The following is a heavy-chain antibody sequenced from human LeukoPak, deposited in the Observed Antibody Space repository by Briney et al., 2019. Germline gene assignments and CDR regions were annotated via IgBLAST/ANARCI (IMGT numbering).Heavy chain of an antibody. CDR1: GYTFTNYG. V-gene: IGHV1-18*01. Sequence: ASVKVSFKASGYTFTNYGVSWVRQAPGQGLEWMGWISAYNGNTNYAQNLQGRVTMTTDTFTSTAYMELRRLRSDDTAVYYCARDSHDGSFFYFQHWGQGTLVTVSS. CDR3: ARDSHDGSFFYFQH. D-gene: IGHD1-26*01. CDR2: ISAYNGNT. J-gene: IGHJ1*01.